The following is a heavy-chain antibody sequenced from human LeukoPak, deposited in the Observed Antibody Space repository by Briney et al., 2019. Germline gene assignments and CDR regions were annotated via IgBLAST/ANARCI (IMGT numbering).Heavy chain of an antibody. J-gene: IGHJ5*02. CDR2: IYYSGST. CDR3: ATLAAGRFDP. D-gene: IGHD6-13*01. V-gene: IGHV4-59*01. Sequence: PSETLSLTCTVSGDSISSYYWSWIRQPPGKGLEWIGYIYYSGSTNYNPSLKSRVTISVDTSKNQFSLKLISVTAADTAVYCCATLAAGRFDPWGQGTLVTVSS. CDR1: GDSISSYY.